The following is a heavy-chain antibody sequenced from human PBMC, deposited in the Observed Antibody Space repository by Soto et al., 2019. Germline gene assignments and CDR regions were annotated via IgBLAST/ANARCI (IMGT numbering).Heavy chain of an antibody. CDR3: VRDSARTVVVHAVEGDNWSDP. CDR1: GFTFSDYY. D-gene: IGHD2-15*01. Sequence: GSLRLSCAASGFTFSDYYMAWIRQAPGRGLEWISFISGDGRSTRYADSVKGRFTISRDNAKNSLSLQMNSLRADDTAIYYCVRDSARTVVVHAVEGDNWSDPWGQGTLVTASS. J-gene: IGHJ5*02. CDR2: ISGDGRST. V-gene: IGHV3-11*06.